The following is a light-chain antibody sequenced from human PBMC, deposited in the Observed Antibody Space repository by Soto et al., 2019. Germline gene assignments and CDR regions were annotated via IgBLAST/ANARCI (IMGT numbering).Light chain of an antibody. CDR1: SCNIGAGYD. Sequence: QLVLTQPPSVSGAPGQRVTISCTGSSCNIGAGYDVHWYQQLPGTAPKLLIFGNSNRPSGVPDRFSGSKSGTSASLAITGLQAEDEADYYCQSYDSSLSGSSVLFGGGTKPTVL. V-gene: IGLV1-40*01. CDR2: GNS. CDR3: QSYDSSLSGSSVL. J-gene: IGLJ2*01.